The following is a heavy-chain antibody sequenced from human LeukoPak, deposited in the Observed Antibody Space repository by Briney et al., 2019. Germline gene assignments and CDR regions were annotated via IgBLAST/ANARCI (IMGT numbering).Heavy chain of an antibody. CDR1: GFIFSDYA. CDR3: SRDGHTGMDV. J-gene: IGHJ6*02. Sequence: PGGSLRLSCTASGFIFSDYAISWVRQAPGKGLEWVGFVRSRAYGGTIEYAASVKGRFTASRDDSKSIAYLQMNSLKTEDTAVYYCSRDGHTGMDVWGQGTTVTVSS. D-gene: IGHD2-21*01. V-gene: IGHV3-49*04. CDR2: VRSRAYGGTI.